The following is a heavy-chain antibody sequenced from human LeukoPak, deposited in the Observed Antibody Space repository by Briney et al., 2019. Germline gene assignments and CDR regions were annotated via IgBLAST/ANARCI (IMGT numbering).Heavy chain of an antibody. Sequence: GGSLRLSCAASGFTLSDAWMSWVRQAPGKGLEWVGRIKSKTDGGTTDYPAPVRSRFTISRDDSKNTLYLQMNSLETEDTAVYYCTTQTVGASDYWGQGTLVTVSS. V-gene: IGHV3-15*01. D-gene: IGHD1-26*01. J-gene: IGHJ4*02. CDR1: GFTLSDAW. CDR3: TTQTVGASDY. CDR2: IKSKTDGGTT.